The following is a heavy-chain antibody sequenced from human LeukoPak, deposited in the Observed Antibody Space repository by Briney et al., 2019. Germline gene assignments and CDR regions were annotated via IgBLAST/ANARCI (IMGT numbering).Heavy chain of an antibody. Sequence: PSETLSLTCAVYGVSFSGYYWSWIRQPPGKGLEWIGEINHSGSTNYNPSLKSRVTISVDTSKNQFSLKLSSVTAADTAVYYCAICDSSGYYLEWGQGTLVTVSS. V-gene: IGHV4-34*01. CDR2: INHSGST. D-gene: IGHD3-22*01. CDR3: AICDSSGYYLE. CDR1: GVSFSGYY. J-gene: IGHJ4*02.